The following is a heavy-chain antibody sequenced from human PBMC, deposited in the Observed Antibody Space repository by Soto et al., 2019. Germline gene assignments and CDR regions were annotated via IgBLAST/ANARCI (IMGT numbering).Heavy chain of an antibody. Sequence: SATLSLSCPVSGGSISGYYWSWIRHPPGKGLEWIGYIYYSGSTNYNPSLKSRVTISVDTSNNQFSLKMSSVTAADTAIYYCARHTTVTNIDYWGRGTLVTVSS. CDR3: ARHTTVTNIDY. V-gene: IGHV4-59*01. J-gene: IGHJ4*02. CDR2: IYYSGST. CDR1: GGSISGYY. D-gene: IGHD4-17*01.